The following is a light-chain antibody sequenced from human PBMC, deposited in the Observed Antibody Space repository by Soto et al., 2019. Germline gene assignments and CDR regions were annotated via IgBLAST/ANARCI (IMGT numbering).Light chain of an antibody. CDR1: RGIYTH. CDR3: QSYDRAAWT. V-gene: IGKV1-27*01. CDR2: AAS. J-gene: IGKJ1*01. Sequence: DIQMTQSPSSLSASVGDRVTITCRASRGIYTHLAWYQQKPGNAPNLLIYAASTLQSGVPSRFSASGSGTDFILTSSALQSEDVETYFCQSYDRAAWTFGPGTRV.